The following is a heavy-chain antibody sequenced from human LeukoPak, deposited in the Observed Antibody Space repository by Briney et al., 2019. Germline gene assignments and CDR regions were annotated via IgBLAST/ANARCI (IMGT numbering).Heavy chain of an antibody. CDR1: GFTFSSYG. J-gene: IGHJ5*02. CDR3: ARDDCRSPSCLTT. CDR2: ISYDGSNK. Sequence: GGSLRLSCAASGFTFSSYGMHWVRQAPGKGLEWVAVISYDGSNKYYADSVKGRFTISRDDPKNTLYLQMDSLRADDTAVYHCARDDCRSPSCLTTWGQGTLVTVSS. D-gene: IGHD2-2*01. V-gene: IGHV3-30*03.